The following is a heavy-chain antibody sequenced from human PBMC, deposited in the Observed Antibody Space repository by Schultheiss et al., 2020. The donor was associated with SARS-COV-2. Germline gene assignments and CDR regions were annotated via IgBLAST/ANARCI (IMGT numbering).Heavy chain of an antibody. V-gene: IGHV4-4*07. D-gene: IGHD6-6*01. CDR2: IYTSGST. J-gene: IGHJ3*02. CDR1: GGSISSYY. CDR3: ARHSRIAARPHAFDI. Sequence: SQTLSLTCTVSGGSISSYYWSWIRQPAGKGLEWIGRIYTSGSTNYNPSLKSRVTMSVDTSKNQFSLKLSSVTAADTAVYYCARHSRIAARPHAFDIWGQGTMVTVSS.